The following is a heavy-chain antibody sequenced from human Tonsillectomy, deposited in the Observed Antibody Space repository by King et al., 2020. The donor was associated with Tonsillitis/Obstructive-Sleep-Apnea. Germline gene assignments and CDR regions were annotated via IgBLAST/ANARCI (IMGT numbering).Heavy chain of an antibody. V-gene: IGHV3-64D*06. CDR1: GFTFSNFG. CDR2: IDSNGGST. CDR3: VKELYSSSWFGGPLFDY. Sequence: VQLVESGGGLVQPGGSLRLSCSASGFTFSNFGIHWVRQAPGKGLEYVSSIDSNGGSTHYAEPVKGRFTISRDNSKNTLYLHMNSVRTEDTAVYYCVKELYSSSWFGGPLFDYWGQGTLVTVSS. J-gene: IGHJ4*02. D-gene: IGHD6-13*01.